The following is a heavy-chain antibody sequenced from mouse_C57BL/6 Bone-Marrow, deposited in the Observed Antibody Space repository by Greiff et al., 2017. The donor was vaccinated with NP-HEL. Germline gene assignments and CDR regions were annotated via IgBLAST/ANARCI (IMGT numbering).Heavy chain of an antibody. Sequence: EVKLMESGGGLVKPGGSLKLSCAASGFTFSSYTMSWVRQTPEKRLEWVATISGGGGNTYYPDSVKGRFNISRDNAKNTLYLQMRSLRSEDTAVYYCARRYYGYDGFAYWGQGTLVTVSA. CDR1: GFTFSSYT. CDR2: ISGGGGNT. CDR3: ARRYYGYDGFAY. V-gene: IGHV5-9*04. D-gene: IGHD2-2*01. J-gene: IGHJ3*01.